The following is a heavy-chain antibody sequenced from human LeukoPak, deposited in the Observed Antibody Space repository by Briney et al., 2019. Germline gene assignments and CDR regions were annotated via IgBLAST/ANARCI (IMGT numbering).Heavy chain of an antibody. J-gene: IGHJ4*02. CDR2: ISAYNGNT. CDR1: GYTFTSYG. Sequence: ASVKVSCKASGYTFTSYGISWVRQAPGQGLEWMGWISAYNGNTNYAQKLQGRVTMTTDTSTSTAYMELRSLRSEDTAVYYCARVGSKGYSYGYWNYWGQGTLVTVSS. V-gene: IGHV1-18*01. D-gene: IGHD5-18*01. CDR3: ARVGSKGYSYGYWNY.